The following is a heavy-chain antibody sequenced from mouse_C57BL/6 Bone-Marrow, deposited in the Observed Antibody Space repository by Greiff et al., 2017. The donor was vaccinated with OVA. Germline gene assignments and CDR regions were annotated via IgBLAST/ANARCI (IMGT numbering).Heavy chain of an antibody. Sequence: DVMLVESGGGLVQPGGSLKLSCAASGFTFSDYYMYWVRQTPEKRLEWVAYISNGGGSTYYPDTVKGRFTISRDNAKNTLYLQMSRLKSEDTAMYYCARRDYDYDEAMDYWGQGTSVTVSS. CDR3: ARRDYDYDEAMDY. CDR2: ISNGGGST. CDR1: GFTFSDYY. V-gene: IGHV5-12*01. D-gene: IGHD2-4*01. J-gene: IGHJ4*01.